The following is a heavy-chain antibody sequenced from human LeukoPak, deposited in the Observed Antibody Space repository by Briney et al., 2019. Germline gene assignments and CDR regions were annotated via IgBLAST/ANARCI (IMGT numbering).Heavy chain of an antibody. D-gene: IGHD5-18*01. J-gene: IGHJ4*02. V-gene: IGHV3-7*01. CDR1: GFTFSNYW. CDR2: IKKDGSEK. Sequence: GGSLRLSCAASGFTFSNYWMSWVRQAPGKGLEWVANIKKDGSEKYYVDSVKGRFTISRDNAKTSVYLQMNSLRAEDTAVYYCARHLSGVTGYTYGRGIDYWGQGTLVTVSS. CDR3: ARHLSGVTGYTYGRGIDY.